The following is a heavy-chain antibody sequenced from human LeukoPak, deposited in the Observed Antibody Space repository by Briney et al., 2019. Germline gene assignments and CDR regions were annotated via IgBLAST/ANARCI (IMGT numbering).Heavy chain of an antibody. V-gene: IGHV3-74*01. CDR1: GFTFSSYW. D-gene: IGHD5-18*01. CDR2: INSDGSST. J-gene: IGHJ6*02. CDR3: ARGDTAMAYYYYYGMDV. Sequence: PGGSLRLSCAASGFTFSSYWMHWVRQAPGKGLVWVSRINSDGSSTSYADSVKGRFTISRDNAKNTLYLQMNSLRAEDTAVYYCARGDTAMAYYYYYGMDVWGQGTTVTVSS.